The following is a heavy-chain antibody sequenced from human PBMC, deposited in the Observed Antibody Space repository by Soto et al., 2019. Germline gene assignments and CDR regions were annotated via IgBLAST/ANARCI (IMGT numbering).Heavy chain of an antibody. CDR2: IYHSGST. V-gene: IGHV4-4*02. CDR3: ARDGLYYYGFDV. CDR1: GGSISSSNW. Sequence: PSETLSLTCAASGGSISSSNWWSWVRQPPGKGLEWIGEIYHSGSTNYNPSLKSRVVISADTSKNLFSLKLRPVTAADTALYFCARDGLYYYGFDVWGQGTTVTVSS. J-gene: IGHJ6*02.